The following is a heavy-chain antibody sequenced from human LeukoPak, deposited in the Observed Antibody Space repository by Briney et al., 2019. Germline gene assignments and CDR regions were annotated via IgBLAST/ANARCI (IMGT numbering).Heavy chain of an antibody. CDR1: GFTFSDYY. V-gene: IGHV3-11*01. J-gene: IGHJ2*01. D-gene: IGHD1-26*01. CDR3: AKDRASSWWYFDL. Sequence: GSLRLSCAASGFTFSDYYMSWIRQAPGKGLEWVSYISSSGSTIYYADSVKGRFTISRDNAKNSLYLQMNSLRAEDTAVYYCAKDRASSWWYFDLWGRGTLVTVSS. CDR2: ISSSGSTI.